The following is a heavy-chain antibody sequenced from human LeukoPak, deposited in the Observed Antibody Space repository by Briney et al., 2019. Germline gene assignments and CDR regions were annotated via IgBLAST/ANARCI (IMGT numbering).Heavy chain of an antibody. D-gene: IGHD6-13*01. CDR1: GFSFNSYA. Sequence: GGSLRLSCTASGFSFNSYAMHWVRQAPGKGLEWVALIRYDGGNEYYADSVKGRFTISRDNSKNTLYLQMNSLKAEDTAVYYCAKDGALGSSSFDYWGQGTQVTVSS. V-gene: IGHV3-30*02. CDR2: IRYDGGNE. J-gene: IGHJ4*02. CDR3: AKDGALGSSSFDY.